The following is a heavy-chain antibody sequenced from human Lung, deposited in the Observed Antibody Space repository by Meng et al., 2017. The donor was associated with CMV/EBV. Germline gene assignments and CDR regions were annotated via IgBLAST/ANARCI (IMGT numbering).Heavy chain of an antibody. J-gene: IGHJ6*02. V-gene: IGHV3-30*02. CDR3: ARALFQQWPTRTGYYGMDV. D-gene: IGHD6-19*01. CDR2: IRYDGSNK. CDR1: GFTFSSYG. Sequence: GESLKISCAASGFTFSSYGMHWVRQAPGKGLEWVAFIRYDGSNKYYADSVKGRFTISRDNSKNTLYLQMNSLRAEDTAVYYCARALFQQWPTRTGYYGMDVWSQGTXVTVSS.